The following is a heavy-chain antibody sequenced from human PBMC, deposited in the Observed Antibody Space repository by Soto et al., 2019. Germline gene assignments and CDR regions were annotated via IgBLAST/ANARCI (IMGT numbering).Heavy chain of an antibody. D-gene: IGHD1-7*01. CDR3: ARESGENWTYEAH. CDR1: GAYISDFS. J-gene: IGHJ1*01. V-gene: IGHV4-4*07. CDR2: ITVNGNT. Sequence: QVQQLESGPGLVKPWDTLSLKCTVSGAYISDFSWSWIRQPAGKGLEWIGRITVNGNTQYNPSFRSRVTMSMDTSRNQFSLNLQSVTAADTALYYCARESGENWTYEAHWGQVTLVTVSS.